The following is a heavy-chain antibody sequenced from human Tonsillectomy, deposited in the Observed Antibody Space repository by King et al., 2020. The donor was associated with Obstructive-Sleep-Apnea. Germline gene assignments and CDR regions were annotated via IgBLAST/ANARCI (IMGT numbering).Heavy chain of an antibody. CDR2: IYYSGST. D-gene: IGHD3-9*01. CDR1: GGSISSSSYY. V-gene: IGHV4-39*01. J-gene: IGHJ4*02. CDR3: ANHSSEPKGPRSYYDIFTGYYTFDY. Sequence: LQLQESGPGLVKPSETLSLTCTVSGGSISSSSYYWGWIRQPPGKGLEWIGSIYYSGSTYYNPSLKSRVTISVDTSKNQFSLKLSSGTAADTAVYYCANHSSEPKGPRSYYDIFTGYYTFDYWGQGTLVTVSS.